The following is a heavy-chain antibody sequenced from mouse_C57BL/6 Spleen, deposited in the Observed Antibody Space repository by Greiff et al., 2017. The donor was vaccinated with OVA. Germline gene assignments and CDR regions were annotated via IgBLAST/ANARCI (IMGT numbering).Heavy chain of an antibody. J-gene: IGHJ4*01. Sequence: QVQLQQSGAELVRPGASVTMSCKASGYTFTSYTMHWVKQRPGQGLEWIGYINPSSGYTKYNQKFKDKATLTADKSSSTAYMQLSSLTSEDSAVYYYARTLSYYDGSSHHAMDYWGQGTSVTVSS. CDR1: GYTFTSYT. CDR2: INPSSGYT. D-gene: IGHD1-1*01. CDR3: ARTLSYYDGSSHHAMDY. V-gene: IGHV1-4*01.